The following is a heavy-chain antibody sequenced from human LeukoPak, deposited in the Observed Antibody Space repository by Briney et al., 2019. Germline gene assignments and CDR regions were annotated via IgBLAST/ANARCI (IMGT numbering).Heavy chain of an antibody. D-gene: IGHD3-22*01. J-gene: IGHJ3*02. CDR2: INHSGST. Sequence: SETLSLTCAVYGGSFSGYYWSWIRQPPGKGLEWIGEINHSGSTNYNPSLKSRVTISVDTSKNQFSLKLSSVTAADTAVYYCARVQYYDSSGYTGAFDIWGQGTMVTVSS. CDR3: ARVQYYDSSGYTGAFDI. CDR1: GGSFSGYY. V-gene: IGHV4-34*01.